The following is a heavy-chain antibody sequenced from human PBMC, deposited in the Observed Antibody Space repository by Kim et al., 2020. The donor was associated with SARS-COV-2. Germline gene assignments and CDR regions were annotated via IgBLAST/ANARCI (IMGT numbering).Heavy chain of an antibody. CDR3: ARGDTIFGVVINAFDI. V-gene: IGHV4-31*02. Sequence: LQSRVTISVDTSKNPFSLKLSSVTAADTAVYYCARGDTIFGVVINAFDIWGQGTMVTVSS. D-gene: IGHD3-3*01. J-gene: IGHJ3*02.